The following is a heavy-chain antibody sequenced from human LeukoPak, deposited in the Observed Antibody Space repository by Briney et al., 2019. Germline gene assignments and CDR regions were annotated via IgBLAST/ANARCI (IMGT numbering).Heavy chain of an antibody. CDR2: IYNSGST. CDR1: GGSSSAYY. V-gene: IGHV4-59*01. D-gene: IGHD6-19*01. J-gene: IGHJ4*02. Sequence: SETLSLTCTVSGGSSSAYYYTWIRQPPGKGLEWIGLIYNSGSTNYNPSLKSRVIISADTSKNQFSLKLTSVTAADTAVYYCAREFSDWGQGTLVTVS. CDR3: AREFSD.